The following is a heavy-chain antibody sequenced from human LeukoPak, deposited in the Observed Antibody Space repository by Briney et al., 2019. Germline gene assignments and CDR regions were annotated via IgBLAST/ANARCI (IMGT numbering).Heavy chain of an antibody. D-gene: IGHD3-22*01. Sequence: PGGSLRLSCAASGFTVSSNYMSWVRQAPGKGLEWVSVIYSGGSTYYAASVKGRFTISRENSKNTLYLQMNSLRAEDTAVYYCAKEGYYYDSSGYPSRYYFDYWGQGTLVTVSS. CDR3: AKEGYYYDSSGYPSRYYFDY. CDR1: GFTVSSNY. V-gene: IGHV3-53*01. CDR2: IYSGGST. J-gene: IGHJ4*02.